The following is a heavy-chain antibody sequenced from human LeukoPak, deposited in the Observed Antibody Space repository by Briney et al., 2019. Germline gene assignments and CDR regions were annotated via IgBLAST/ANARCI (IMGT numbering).Heavy chain of an antibody. D-gene: IGHD3-10*01. CDR1: GYSLTSYD. Sequence: GASVKVSCKSSGYSLTSYDINWVRQATAQGLEEVGWLNPNSGYTGYAQKFQDRVTFTRKTSINTAYMELSSVRSEDTGVYFCAREEYYGAGSWGYWGQGTLATVSS. CDR3: AREEYYGAGSWGY. CDR2: LNPNSGYT. V-gene: IGHV1-8*03. J-gene: IGHJ4*02.